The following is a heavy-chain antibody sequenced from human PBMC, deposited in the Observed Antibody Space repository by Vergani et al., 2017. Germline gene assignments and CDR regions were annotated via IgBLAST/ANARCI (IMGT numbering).Heavy chain of an antibody. D-gene: IGHD1-1*01. CDR2: INTNGDYT. CDR1: GFSFTTYA. CDR3: PKGGWNYWFDS. Sequence: EVQLLESGGDLVQPGGSLRLFCAASGFSFTTYAMSWVRQAPGKGLEWVSTINTNGDYTRYGDPVKGRFTITGDNYKSTLYLRMNSLSAEDTAIYYCPKGGWNYWFDSWGQGTLVIVS. J-gene: IGHJ5*01. V-gene: IGHV3-23*01.